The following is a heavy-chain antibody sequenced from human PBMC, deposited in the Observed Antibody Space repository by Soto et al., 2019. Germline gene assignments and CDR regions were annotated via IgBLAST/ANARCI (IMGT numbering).Heavy chain of an antibody. D-gene: IGHD4-4*01. J-gene: IGHJ6*02. CDR2: IYYSGST. V-gene: IGHV4-59*01. CDR1: GGSSSSYY. Sequence: AETLSLSCAVSGGSSSSYYWSWIRQPPGKGLEWIGYIYYSGSTNYNPSLKSRVTISVDTSKNQFSLKLSSVTAADTAVYYCAVMTTVTTDYGMDVWGQGTTVTVSS. CDR3: AVMTTVTTDYGMDV.